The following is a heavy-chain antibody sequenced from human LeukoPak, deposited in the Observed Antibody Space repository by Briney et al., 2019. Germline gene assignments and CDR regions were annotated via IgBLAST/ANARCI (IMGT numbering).Heavy chain of an antibody. J-gene: IGHJ5*02. V-gene: IGHV1-18*01. CDR3: ARDPLPLGYSGSWYWFDP. Sequence: ASVKVSCKASGYTFTSYGISWVRQAPGQGLEWMGWISAYNGNTNYAQKLQGRVTMTTDTSTSTAYMELRSLRSDDTAVYYCARDPLPLGYSGSWYWFDPWGQGTLVTVSS. CDR2: ISAYNGNT. CDR1: GYTFTSYG. D-gene: IGHD6-13*01.